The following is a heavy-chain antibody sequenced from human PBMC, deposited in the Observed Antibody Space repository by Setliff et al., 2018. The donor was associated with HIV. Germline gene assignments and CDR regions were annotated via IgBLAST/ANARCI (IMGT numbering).Heavy chain of an antibody. Sequence: SETLSLTCAVSGYSISSGYYWGWIRQAPGKGLEWIGEINHSGRTKYNPSLKSRVTISVDTSKNQFSLRLSSVAAGDTAVYYCARSIVPVASGYYYFEYWGQGTLVTVSS. CDR1: GYSISSGYY. V-gene: IGHV4-38-2*01. CDR2: INHSGRT. D-gene: IGHD3-3*01. CDR3: ARSIVPVASGYYYFEY. J-gene: IGHJ4*02.